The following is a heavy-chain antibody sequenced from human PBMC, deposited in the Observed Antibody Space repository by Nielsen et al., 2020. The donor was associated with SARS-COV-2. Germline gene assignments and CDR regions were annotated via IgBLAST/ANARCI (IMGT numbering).Heavy chain of an antibody. CDR3: AKDHHCSGRSFDY. Sequence: GESLKISCAASGFTFSNYGMHWVRQASGQGLEWVAFIRYDGSRQYYADSVKGRFTISRDNSKNTLYLQINSLRAEDTAVFYCAKDHHCSGRSFDYWGQGTLVTVSS. CDR2: IRYDGSRQ. V-gene: IGHV3-30*02. D-gene: IGHD1-26*01. J-gene: IGHJ4*02. CDR1: GFTFSNYG.